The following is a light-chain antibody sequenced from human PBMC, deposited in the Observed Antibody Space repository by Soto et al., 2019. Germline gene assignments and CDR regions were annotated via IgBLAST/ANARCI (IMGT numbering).Light chain of an antibody. V-gene: IGKV3-20*01. J-gene: IGKJ5*01. Sequence: EIVLTQSPGTLSLSPGERATLSCRASQSVSSSYLAWYQQKPGQAPRLLIYGASSRATGIPDRFSGTGSGTDFTFTISSLQPEDIATYYCQQYDDLPITFGRGTRLEIK. CDR3: QQYDDLPIT. CDR2: GAS. CDR1: QSVSSSY.